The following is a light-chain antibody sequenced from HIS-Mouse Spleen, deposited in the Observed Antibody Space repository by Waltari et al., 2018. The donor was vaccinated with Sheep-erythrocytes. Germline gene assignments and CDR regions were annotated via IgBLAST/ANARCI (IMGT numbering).Light chain of an antibody. CDR3: SSYAGSNNWV. CDR1: SSDVGGYNY. V-gene: IGLV2-8*01. Sequence: QSALTQPPSASGSPGQSVPISRTGTSSDVGGYNYVSWYQQHPGKAPKLMIYEVSKRPSGVPDRFSGSKSGNTASLTVSGLQAEDEADYYCSSYAGSNNWVFGGGTKLTVL. J-gene: IGLJ3*02. CDR2: EVS.